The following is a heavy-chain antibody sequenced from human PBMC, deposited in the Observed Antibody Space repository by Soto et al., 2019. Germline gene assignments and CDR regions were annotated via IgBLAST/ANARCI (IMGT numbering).Heavy chain of an antibody. CDR3: TTDFGYNPRDFHY. J-gene: IGHJ4*02. V-gene: IGHV3-15*07. Sequence: PGGSLRLACAVSGFTFNNAWMNWVRQAPGKGLEWVGRIKSKTDGGTTHYAAPVKGRFTISRDDSKSTLYLQMNSLKTEDTAVYYCTTDFGYNPRDFHYWGQGP. CDR1: GFTFNNAW. D-gene: IGHD5-12*01. CDR2: IKSKTDGGTT.